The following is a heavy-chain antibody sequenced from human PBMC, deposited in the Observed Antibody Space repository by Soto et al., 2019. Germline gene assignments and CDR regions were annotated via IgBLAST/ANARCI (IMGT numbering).Heavy chain of an antibody. V-gene: IGHV1-69*12. CDR3: ASSRKDYYYYGMDV. D-gene: IGHD6-13*01. CDR1: GGTFSSYA. Sequence: QVQLVQSGAEVKKPGSSVKVSCKASGGTFSSYAISWVRQAPGQGLEWMGGIIPIFGTPNYAQKFQGRVTITADESTSPAYMELSSLRSEDTAAYYCASSRKDYYYYGMDVWGQGTTVTVSS. J-gene: IGHJ6*02. CDR2: IIPIFGTP.